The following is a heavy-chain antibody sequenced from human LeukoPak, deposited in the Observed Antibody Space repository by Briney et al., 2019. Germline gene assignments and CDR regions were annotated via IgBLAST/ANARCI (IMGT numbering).Heavy chain of an antibody. Sequence: PGASVKVSCKVSGYTLTELSMHWVRQAPGKGLEWMGGFDPEDGETIYAQKFQGRATMTEDTSTDTAYMELSSLRSEDTAVYYCATDRAAVASFDYWGQGTLVTVSS. V-gene: IGHV1-24*01. J-gene: IGHJ4*02. CDR1: GYTLTELS. CDR2: FDPEDGET. D-gene: IGHD6-19*01. CDR3: ATDRAAVASFDY.